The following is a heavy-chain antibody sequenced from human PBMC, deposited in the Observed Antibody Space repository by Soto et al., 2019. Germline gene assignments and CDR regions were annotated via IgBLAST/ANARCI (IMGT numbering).Heavy chain of an antibody. CDR3: ARGTVTFYYYYYYMDV. CDR1: GYTFTSYD. V-gene: IGHV1-8*01. CDR2: MNPNSGNT. D-gene: IGHD4-4*01. Sequence: QVQLVQSGAEVKKPGASVKVSCKASGYTFTSYDINWVRQATGQGLEWMGWMNPNSGNTGYAQKFQGRVTMTRNTSIITAYMELSSLRSEDTAVYYCARGTVTFYYYYYYMDVWGKGTTVTVSS. J-gene: IGHJ6*03.